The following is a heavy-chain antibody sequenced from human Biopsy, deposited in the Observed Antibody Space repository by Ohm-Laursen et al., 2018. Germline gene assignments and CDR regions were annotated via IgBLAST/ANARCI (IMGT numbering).Heavy chain of an antibody. J-gene: IGHJ5*02. Sequence: SDTLSLTCAVSGYSISSGYNWGWIRQPPGKGLEWIGSFYHSGSTYYNPSLKSRVTISVDTSKNQFSLKVSSVTAADTAVYYCARGDSRSGYLYNWFDPWGQGTLVTVSS. CDR2: FYHSGST. CDR1: GYSISSGYN. D-gene: IGHD3-3*01. V-gene: IGHV4-38-2*01. CDR3: ARGDSRSGYLYNWFDP.